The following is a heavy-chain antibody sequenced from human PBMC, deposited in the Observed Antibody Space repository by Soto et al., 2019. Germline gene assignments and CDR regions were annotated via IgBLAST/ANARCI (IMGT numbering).Heavy chain of an antibody. Sequence: ASVKVACKASGYTFTSYGIHWVLQALLQKLEWMGWINAGNGNTKYSQKFQGRVTITRDTSASTAYMELSSLRSEDTAVYYCARGGYSSGWRPEHRNRHDYWGQGTLVTGSS. CDR1: GYTFTSYG. D-gene: IGHD6-19*01. CDR3: ARGGYSSGWRPEHRNRHDY. CDR2: INAGNGNT. V-gene: IGHV1-3*01. J-gene: IGHJ4*02.